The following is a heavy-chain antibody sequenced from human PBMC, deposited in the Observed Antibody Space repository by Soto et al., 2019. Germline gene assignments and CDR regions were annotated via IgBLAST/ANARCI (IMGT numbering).Heavy chain of an antibody. V-gene: IGHV3-9*01. D-gene: IGHD3-16*02. J-gene: IGHJ6*02. CDR1: GFVFDDYA. Sequence: GGSLRLSCVTSGFVFDDYAIHWVRQSPRRGLELVTGISWNSAKIGYADSVKGRFTISRDSAKKSVYLEMTNLRPEDTALYYLAKWDLGELLLGGVDVWGQGTTVTVSS. CDR2: ISWNSAKI. CDR3: AKWDLGELLLGGVDV.